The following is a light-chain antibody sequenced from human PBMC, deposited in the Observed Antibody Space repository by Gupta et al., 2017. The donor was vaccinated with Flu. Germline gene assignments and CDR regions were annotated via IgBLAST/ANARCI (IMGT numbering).Light chain of an antibody. CDR1: QSLVYSDGNTV. Sequence: DVVMTQSPLSLPVALGQPASISCRSSQSLVYSDGNTVLHWFQQRPGQSPRRLFYLVSHRDSGVPDRFSGSGSGTVFTLKISRVEAEDVGVYFCMQGAHWPWAFGQGTKVEIK. V-gene: IGKV2-30*01. J-gene: IGKJ1*01. CDR2: LVS. CDR3: MQGAHWPWA.